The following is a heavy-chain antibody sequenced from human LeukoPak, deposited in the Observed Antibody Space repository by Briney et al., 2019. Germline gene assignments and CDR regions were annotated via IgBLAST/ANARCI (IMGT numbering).Heavy chain of an antibody. D-gene: IGHD1-26*01. CDR3: AKRSGPGGPFDY. J-gene: IGHJ4*02. V-gene: IGHV3-23*01. Sequence: GGSLRLSCAASGFTFSSYAMNWVRQAPGKGLEWVSIISGSGDNTYYTDSVKGRFTISRDNYKNTMYLQMNSLRAEDTAVYYCAKRSGPGGPFDYWGQGILVTVSS. CDR2: ISGSGDNT. CDR1: GFTFSSYA.